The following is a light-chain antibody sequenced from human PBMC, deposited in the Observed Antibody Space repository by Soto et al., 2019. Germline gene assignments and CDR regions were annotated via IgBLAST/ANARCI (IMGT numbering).Light chain of an antibody. CDR1: SSDVGGYNY. J-gene: IGLJ1*01. CDR3: SSYTSSSPYV. V-gene: IGLV2-14*01. CDR2: EVS. Sequence: QSALTQPASVSGSPGQSITISCTGTSSDVGGYNYVSWYQQHPGKAPKLMIYEVSNRPSGVSNRCSGSKSGNTASLTISGLQAEDEADYYCSSYTSSSPYVFGPGTKLTVL.